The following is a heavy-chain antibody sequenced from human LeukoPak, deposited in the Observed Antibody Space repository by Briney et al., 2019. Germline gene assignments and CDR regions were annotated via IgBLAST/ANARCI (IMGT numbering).Heavy chain of an antibody. J-gene: IGHJ6*02. V-gene: IGHV1-2*02. CDR3: ARERVTMVRGLSGMDV. D-gene: IGHD3-10*01. CDR1: AYTFTGYY. Sequence: ASVKVSCKASAYTFTGYYMHWVRQAPGQGLEWMGWINPNSGGTNYAQKFQGRVTMTRDTSISTAYMELSRLRSDDTAVYYCARERVTMVRGLSGMDVWGQGTTVTVSS. CDR2: INPNSGGT.